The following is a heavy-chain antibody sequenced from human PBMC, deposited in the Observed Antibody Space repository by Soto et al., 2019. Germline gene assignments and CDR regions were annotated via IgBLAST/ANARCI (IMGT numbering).Heavy chain of an antibody. J-gene: IGHJ4*02. CDR3: ARLAYTSGFTFDY. CDR2: IYYNGNT. D-gene: IGHD5-18*01. V-gene: IGHV4-59*01. Sequence: QVQLQEPGPGLVKPSETLSLTCTVSGGSISSDYWTWIRQPPGERLEWIGYIYYNGNTNYNSSLKSRVTISIHTSKNQFSLKLNSVTAADTAVYFCARLAYTSGFTFDYWGRGTLVTVSS. CDR1: GGSISSDY.